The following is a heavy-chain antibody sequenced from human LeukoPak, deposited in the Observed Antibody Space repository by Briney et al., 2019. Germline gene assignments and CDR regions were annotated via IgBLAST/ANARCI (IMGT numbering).Heavy chain of an antibody. Sequence: ASVKVSCKASGYTFTGYYMHWVRQAPGQGLEWMGWINPNSGGTNYAQKFQGRVTMTRDTSISTAYMELSSLRSEDTAVYYCARGSRYCTNGVCYYFDYWGQGTLVTVSS. CDR2: INPNSGGT. D-gene: IGHD2-8*01. J-gene: IGHJ4*02. CDR3: ARGSRYCTNGVCYYFDY. CDR1: GYTFTGYY. V-gene: IGHV1-2*02.